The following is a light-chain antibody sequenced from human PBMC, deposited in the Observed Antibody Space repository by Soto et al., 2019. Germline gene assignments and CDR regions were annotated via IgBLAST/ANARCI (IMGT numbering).Light chain of an antibody. V-gene: IGKV3-20*01. CDR2: GAS. CDR1: QSVTSK. CDR3: QQYGSPPAT. Sequence: EFLLAQSPGTLSFSPGDRATLSCGASQSVTSKLAWYQQKPGQAPRLLISGASNRATGIPDRFSGSGSGTDFTLTISRLEPDDFAVYFCQQYGSPPATFGQGTKVDIK. J-gene: IGKJ1*01.